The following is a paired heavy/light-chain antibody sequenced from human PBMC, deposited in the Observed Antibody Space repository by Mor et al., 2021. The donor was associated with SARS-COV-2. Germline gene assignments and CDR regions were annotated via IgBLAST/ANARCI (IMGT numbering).Light chain of an antibody. V-gene: IGKV3-20*01. CDR3: QQFGISPYT. CDR1: QSVSGYF. J-gene: IGKJ2*01. Sequence: EIVLTQSPDTLSLSPGERATLSCRASQSVSGYFLAWYQQKPGQAPRLLIYGASSRATGIPDRFSGSGSGTDFTLTISRLEPEDFAVYYCQQFGISPYTFGQGTKLEIK. CDR2: GAS.
Heavy chain of an antibody. Sequence: QVQLVQSGAEVKKPGSSVKVSCKVSGGTFSSYAISWVRQAPGQGLEWMGGTIPIFGTPNYAQKFQGRVTIIGDESSSTAYMELSSLRSEDTAVYYCARDLGEGEIGEFRMDVWGQGTTVTVSS. J-gene: IGHJ6*02. V-gene: IGHV1-69*01. CDR1: GGTFSSYA. CDR2: TIPIFGTP. CDR3: ARDLGEGEIGEFRMDV. D-gene: IGHD3-10*01.